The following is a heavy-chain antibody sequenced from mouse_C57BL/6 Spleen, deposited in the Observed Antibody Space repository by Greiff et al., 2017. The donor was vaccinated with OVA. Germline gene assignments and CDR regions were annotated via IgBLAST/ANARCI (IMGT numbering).Heavy chain of an antibody. CDR1: GYTFTDYY. J-gene: IGHJ2*01. D-gene: IGHD3-2*02. CDR2: ISNKASGYTT. CDR3: ARYVPDSSGWDY. Sequence: EVQLEESGGGLVQPGGSLSLSCEASGYTFTDYYMSWVRQTPGKALEWLGFISNKASGYTTEYNVSGKGLFTISRDNSQSILYLQRNALRAEDSATYYCARYVPDSSGWDYWGQGTTLTVAS. V-gene: IGHV7-3*01.